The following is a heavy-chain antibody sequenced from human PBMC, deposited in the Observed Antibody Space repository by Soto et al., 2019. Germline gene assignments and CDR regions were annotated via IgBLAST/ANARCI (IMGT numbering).Heavy chain of an antibody. Sequence: QVQLVESGGGVVQPGRSLRLSCAASGFTFSSYGMHWVRQAPGKGLEWVAVIWYDGSNTYYADSVKGRFTISRDNSKNTLYLQMNGLRAEDTAVYYCARDLNSWGQGTLVTVSS. CDR2: IWYDGSNT. J-gene: IGHJ4*02. CDR1: GFTFSSYG. CDR3: ARDLNS. V-gene: IGHV3-33*01.